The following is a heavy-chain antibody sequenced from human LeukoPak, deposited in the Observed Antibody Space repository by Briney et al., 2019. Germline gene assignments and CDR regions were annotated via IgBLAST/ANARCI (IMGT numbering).Heavy chain of an antibody. Sequence: GGSLRLSCAASGFTFSDYYMSWIRQAPGKGLEWVSTISGSGDGTYYADSVKGRFTISRDNSKNTLYLQMNSLRAEDTAVFYCAKDLTRILIGVDYYGMDVWGQGTTVIVSS. D-gene: IGHD2/OR15-2a*01. CDR3: AKDLTRILIGVDYYGMDV. V-gene: IGHV3-23*01. CDR2: ISGSGDGT. CDR1: GFTFSDYY. J-gene: IGHJ6*02.